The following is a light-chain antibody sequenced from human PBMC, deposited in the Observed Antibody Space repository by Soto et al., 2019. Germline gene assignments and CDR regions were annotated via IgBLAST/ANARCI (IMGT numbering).Light chain of an antibody. J-gene: IGLJ2*01. Sequence: QSALTQPASVSGSPGQSITISCTGTSSDVGSYNLVSWYQQHPGKAPKLIIYEVSERPSGVSHRFSGSKSDNTASLTISGLQAEDEADYYCCSYATPRLFGGGTKLTVL. CDR2: EVS. V-gene: IGLV2-23*02. CDR3: CSYATPRL. CDR1: SSDVGSYNL.